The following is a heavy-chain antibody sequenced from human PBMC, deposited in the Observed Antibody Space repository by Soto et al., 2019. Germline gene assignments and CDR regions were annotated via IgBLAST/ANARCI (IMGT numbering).Heavy chain of an antibody. CDR2: ISSSSSII. Sequence: GGSLRLSCASSVCTFSSYEMNCVRHSPGKWLEWVSYISSSSSIIYYADSVKGRFSISRDNAKNSLYLQMNSLRAEDTAVYYCARGTLYYYDSSGYHHWFEPWGQGTLVSVSS. CDR1: VCTFSSYE. D-gene: IGHD3-22*01. J-gene: IGHJ5*02. V-gene: IGHV3-48*03. CDR3: ARGTLYYYDSSGYHHWFEP.